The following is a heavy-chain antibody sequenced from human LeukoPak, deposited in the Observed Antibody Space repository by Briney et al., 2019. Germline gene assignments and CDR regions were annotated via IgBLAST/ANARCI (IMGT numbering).Heavy chain of an antibody. Sequence: GGSLRLSCAASGFALSGSWMHWVRQAPGKGLEWISYISSSSSTIYYTDSVKGRFTISRDNAKNSLYLQMNSLRDEDTALYYCARVPYSTGAFDYWGQGTLVTVSS. CDR1: GFALSGSW. D-gene: IGHD6-19*01. J-gene: IGHJ4*02. CDR3: ARVPYSTGAFDY. V-gene: IGHV3-48*02. CDR2: ISSSSSTI.